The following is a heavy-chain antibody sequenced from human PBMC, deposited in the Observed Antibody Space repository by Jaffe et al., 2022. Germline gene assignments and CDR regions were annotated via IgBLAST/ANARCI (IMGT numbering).Heavy chain of an antibody. CDR3: ARGHLRGGGSCCWFDP. Sequence: QVQLQESGPGLVKPSETLSLTCTVSGGSINNYYWSWIRQPPGKGLEYIGHIYYSGSTNYDPSLKSRVTISVDTSKNQVSLKLSSVTAADTAVYYCARGHLRGGGSCCWFDPWGQGTLVTVSS. D-gene: IGHD2-15*01. CDR1: GGSINNYY. CDR2: IYYSGST. J-gene: IGHJ5*02. V-gene: IGHV4-59*01.